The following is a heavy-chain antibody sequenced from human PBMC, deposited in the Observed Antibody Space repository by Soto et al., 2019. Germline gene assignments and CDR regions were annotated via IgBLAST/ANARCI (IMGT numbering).Heavy chain of an antibody. D-gene: IGHD2-21*02. Sequence: GASVKVSCKASGYTFTSYYMHWVRQAPGQGLEWMGIINPSGGSTSYAQKFQGRVTMTRDTSTSTVYMELSSLRSEDTAVYYCARDFRNPLRVVTPGGFALGYWGQGTLVTVSS. CDR1: GYTFTSYY. V-gene: IGHV1-46*01. J-gene: IGHJ4*02. CDR2: INPSGGST. CDR3: ARDFRNPLRVVTPGGFALGY.